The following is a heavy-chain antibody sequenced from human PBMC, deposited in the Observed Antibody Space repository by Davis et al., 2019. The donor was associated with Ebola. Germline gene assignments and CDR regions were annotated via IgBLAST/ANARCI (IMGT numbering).Heavy chain of an antibody. Sequence: GESLKISCAASGFTFSSYGMHWVRQAPGKGLEWVAVIWYDGSNKYYADSVKGRLTISRDNSKNTLYLQMNSLKTEDTAVYYCHAGFDYWGQGTLVTVSS. J-gene: IGHJ4*02. CDR2: IWYDGSNK. CDR1: GFTFSSYG. D-gene: IGHD1-14*01. V-gene: IGHV3-33*01. CDR3: HAGFDY.